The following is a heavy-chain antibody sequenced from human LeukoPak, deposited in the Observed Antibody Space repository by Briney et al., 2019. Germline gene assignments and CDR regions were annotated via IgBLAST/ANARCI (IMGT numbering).Heavy chain of an antibody. V-gene: IGHV3-7*01. J-gene: IGHJ4*02. CDR1: GFTFSNYW. Sequence: PGGSLRLSCAASGFTFSNYWMSWVRQAPEKGLEWVANINQDGGVKQYVDSMKGQFTISRDNARDPLYLLMNSLRAEDTAVYYCARDRDDGGFEYWGQGTLVTVSS. D-gene: IGHD4-23*01. CDR3: ARDRDDGGFEY. CDR2: INQDGGVK.